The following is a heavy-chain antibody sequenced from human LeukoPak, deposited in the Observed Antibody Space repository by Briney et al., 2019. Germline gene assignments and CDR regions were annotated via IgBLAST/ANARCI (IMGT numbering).Heavy chain of an antibody. CDR1: GGSIRTYY. CDR2: IYYSGST. CDR3: ARETLEGKFDP. Sequence: SETLSLTCTVSGGSIRTYYWSWIRQPPGEGLEWIGYIYYSGSTNYNPSLKSRVTISIDTSKNQFSLKLSSVTAADTAVYYCARETLEGKFDPWGQGILVTVSS. V-gene: IGHV4-59*01. D-gene: IGHD1-1*01. J-gene: IGHJ5*02.